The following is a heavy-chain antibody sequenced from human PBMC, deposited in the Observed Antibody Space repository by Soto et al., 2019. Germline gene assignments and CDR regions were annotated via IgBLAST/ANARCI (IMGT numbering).Heavy chain of an antibody. Sequence: QVQLVQSGAEVKKPGASVKVSCKASGYTFTRYDINWVRQATGQGLEWMGWMNPNSGNTGYAQKFPGRVTITRNTSISTTYMELSSLRSEVTAVYYCARERSAAGTGWFDPWRQGTLLTVSS. CDR2: MNPNSGNT. V-gene: IGHV1-8*03. J-gene: IGHJ5*02. CDR3: ARERSAAGTGWFDP. CDR1: GYTFTRYD. D-gene: IGHD6-13*01.